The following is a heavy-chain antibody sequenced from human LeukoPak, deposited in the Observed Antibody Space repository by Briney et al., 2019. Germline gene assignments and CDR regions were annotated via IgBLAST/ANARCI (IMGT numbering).Heavy chain of an antibody. CDR1: GDSFSSYA. Sequence: GASVKVSCKASGDSFSSYALSWVRPAPGHGLEWMGRIIPILDIKTYAERFQDRVTITADEDTSTVYMELSSLRSEDTALYYCARDSRPYYTGSGSYYKIGRFDYWGQGTGVTVSS. CDR2: IIPILDIK. D-gene: IGHD3-10*01. V-gene: IGHV1-69*04. CDR3: ARDSRPYYTGSGSYYKIGRFDY. J-gene: IGHJ4*02.